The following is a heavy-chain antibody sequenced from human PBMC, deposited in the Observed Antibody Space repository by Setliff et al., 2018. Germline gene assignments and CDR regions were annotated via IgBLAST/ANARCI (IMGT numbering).Heavy chain of an antibody. Sequence: ASVKVSCKASGYTFTSYYMHWVRQAPGQGLEWMGIINPSGGSTSYAQKFQGRVTITRDTSASTAYMELSSLRSEDTAVYYCARGGRSWWFGELPTYGMDVWGQGTTVTVSS. CDR2: INPSGGST. V-gene: IGHV1-46*01. CDR1: GYTFTSYY. D-gene: IGHD3-10*01. J-gene: IGHJ6*02. CDR3: ARGGRSWWFGELPTYGMDV.